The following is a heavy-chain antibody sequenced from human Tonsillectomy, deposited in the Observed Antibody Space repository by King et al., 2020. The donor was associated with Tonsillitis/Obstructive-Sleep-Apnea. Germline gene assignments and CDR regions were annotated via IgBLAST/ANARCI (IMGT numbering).Heavy chain of an antibody. D-gene: IGHD3-3*01. V-gene: IGHV2-26*01. CDR3: ARIRPHYDCWSGYYDGNWFDP. CDR1: GFSLSNARMG. CDR2: IFSNDEK. Sequence: TLKESGPVLVKPPETLTLTCTVSGFSLSNARMGVSWIRQPPGKALEWLAHIFSNDEKSYSTSLKSRLTISKDTSKSQVVLTMTNMDPVDTATYYCARIRPHYDCWSGYYDGNWFDPWGQGTLVTVSS. J-gene: IGHJ5*02.